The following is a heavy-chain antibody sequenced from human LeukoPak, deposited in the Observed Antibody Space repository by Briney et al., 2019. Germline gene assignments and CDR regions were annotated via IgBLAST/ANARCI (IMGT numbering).Heavy chain of an antibody. Sequence: GASVKVSCKAPGYTFTSYDINWVRQATGQGLEWMGWMNPNSGNTGYAQKFQGRITITRNTSIRTAYMELSSLRSEDTAVYYCARLFQRNELNSSGYSLGYWGQGTLVTVSS. V-gene: IGHV1-8*03. CDR1: GYTFTSYD. J-gene: IGHJ4*02. CDR2: MNPNSGNT. CDR3: ARLFQRNELNSSGYSLGY. D-gene: IGHD3-22*01.